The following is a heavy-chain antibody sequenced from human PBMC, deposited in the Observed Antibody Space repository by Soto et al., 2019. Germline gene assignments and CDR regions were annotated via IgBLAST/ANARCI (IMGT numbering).Heavy chain of an antibody. V-gene: IGHV1-18*01. CDR2: ISAYNGNT. D-gene: IGHD6-19*01. CDR1: GYTFTSYG. CDR3: ARDGPMAGKYIRGYNWFDP. Sequence: GASVKVSCKASGYTFTSYGISWVRQAPGQGLEWMGWISAYNGNTNYAQKLQGRVTMTTDTSTSTAYMELRSLRSDDTAVYYCARDGPMAGKYIRGYNWFDPWGQGTLVTVSS. J-gene: IGHJ5*02.